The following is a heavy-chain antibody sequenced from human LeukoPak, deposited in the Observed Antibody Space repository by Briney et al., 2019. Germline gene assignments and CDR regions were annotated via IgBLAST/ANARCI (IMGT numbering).Heavy chain of an antibody. J-gene: IGHJ5*02. CDR2: IYSGGNT. Sequence: GGSLRLSCAASGFTDSSNYMSWVRQVPGKGLEWVSVIYSGGNTYYADSVKGRFTISRDNSKNTRYLQMKSLRVADTAVYYCAGDAFPPLGRFDPWGQGTLVTVSS. CDR3: AGDAFPPLGRFDP. D-gene: IGHD3-16*01. V-gene: IGHV3-66*01. CDR1: GFTDSSNY.